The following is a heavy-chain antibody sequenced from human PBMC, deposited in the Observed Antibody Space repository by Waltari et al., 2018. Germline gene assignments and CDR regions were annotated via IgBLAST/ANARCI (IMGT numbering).Heavy chain of an antibody. D-gene: IGHD4-17*01. CDR3: ARRGIRGDYVRDYYYYGMDV. CDR1: GYSFTSYW. V-gene: IGHV5-51*01. Sequence: EVQLVQSGAEVKKPGESLKISCKGSGYSFTSYWLGWVRQMPGKGLEWMGIIYPGDSDTRYSPSFQGQVTISADKSISTAYLQWSSLKASDTAMYYCARRGIRGDYVRDYYYYGMDVWGQGTTVTVSS. J-gene: IGHJ6*02. CDR2: IYPGDSDT.